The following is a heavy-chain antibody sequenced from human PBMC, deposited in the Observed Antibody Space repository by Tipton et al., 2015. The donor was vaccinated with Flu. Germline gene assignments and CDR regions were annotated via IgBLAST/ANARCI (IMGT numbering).Heavy chain of an antibody. CDR2: IPHSGST. Sequence: TLSLTCAVSGYSISSGYYWGWIRQPPGKGLEWIGSIPHSGSTYYNPSLKSRVTISLDTSKNQFSLKLSSVTAADTAVYYCARRTYYYGSGEQDYWGQGTLVTVSS. J-gene: IGHJ4*02. V-gene: IGHV4-38-2*01. D-gene: IGHD3-10*01. CDR1: GYSISSGYY. CDR3: ARRTYYYGSGEQDY.